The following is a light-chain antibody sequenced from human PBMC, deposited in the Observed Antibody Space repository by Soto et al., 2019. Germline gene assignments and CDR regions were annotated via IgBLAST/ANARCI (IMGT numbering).Light chain of an antibody. CDR3: LSYSSSTSPYV. V-gene: IGLV2-14*01. Sequence: QSALTQPASVSGSPGQSITISCTGTSSDVGGYNFVSWYQQHPGKAPKLMIYDVTHRPSGVSNRFSGSKSGNMASLTISGLQAEDEADYYCLSYSSSTSPYVLGTATKVTVL. J-gene: IGLJ1*01. CDR2: DVT. CDR1: SSDVGGYNF.